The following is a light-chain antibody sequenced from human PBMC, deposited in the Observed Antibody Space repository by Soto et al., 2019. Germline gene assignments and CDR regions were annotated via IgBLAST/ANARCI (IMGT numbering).Light chain of an antibody. J-gene: IGKJ1*01. CDR3: QQYQTYSRT. CDR1: QSVSNN. Sequence: EIMMTQSPATLYVSPGERDTLSCRASQSVSNNLAWYQQKPGQAPRLLIYYASTRATGIPARFSGSGSGTEFTLTISRLQPDDFATFYCQQYQTYSRTFGQGTKVEVK. V-gene: IGKV3-15*01. CDR2: YAS.